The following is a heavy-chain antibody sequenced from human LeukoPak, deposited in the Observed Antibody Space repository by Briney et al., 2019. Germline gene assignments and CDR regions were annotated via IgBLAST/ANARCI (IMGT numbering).Heavy chain of an antibody. CDR1: GFTFSSYS. V-gene: IGHV3-21*01. Sequence: GGSLRLSCAASGFTFSSYSMNWVRQAPGKGLEWVSSISSSSYIYYADSVKGRFTIARDNDKNSLYLQMNSLRAEDTAVYYCARDAVILWFGDLGEYYFDYWGQGTLVTVSS. CDR3: ARDAVILWFGDLGEYYFDY. CDR2: ISSSSYI. J-gene: IGHJ4*02. D-gene: IGHD3-10*01.